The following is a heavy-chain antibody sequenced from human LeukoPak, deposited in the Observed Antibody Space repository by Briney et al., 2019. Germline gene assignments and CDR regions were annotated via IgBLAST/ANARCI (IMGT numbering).Heavy chain of an antibody. Sequence: GGSLRLSCAASGFTFSNDFMSWVRQAPGKGPEWVSVIYTDGTTYYADSVKGRFTISRDDSKNTLYLQMSSLRAEDTATYYCAXXHMEXPDLDYWGQGTLVTVSX. CDR3: AXXHMEXPDLDY. V-gene: IGHV3-66*01. CDR2: IYTDGTT. J-gene: IGHJ4*02. CDR1: GFTFSNDF. D-gene: IGHD3-3*01.